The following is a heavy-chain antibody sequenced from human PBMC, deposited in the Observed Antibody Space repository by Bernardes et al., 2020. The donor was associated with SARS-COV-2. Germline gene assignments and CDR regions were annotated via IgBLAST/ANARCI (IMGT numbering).Heavy chain of an antibody. D-gene: IGHD2-8*02. CDR1: GFTFSNYW. V-gene: IGHV3-74*01. Sequence: GGSLRLSCAASGFTFSNYWMHWVRQLPGKGLVWVSRMNTDGRVTDYADSVKGRFTISRDNAKNTLCLQMNSLRVEDTAVYYCVIDLGGVKGYWSQGTLVTVSS. CDR3: VIDLGGVKGY. CDR2: MNTDGRVT. J-gene: IGHJ4*02.